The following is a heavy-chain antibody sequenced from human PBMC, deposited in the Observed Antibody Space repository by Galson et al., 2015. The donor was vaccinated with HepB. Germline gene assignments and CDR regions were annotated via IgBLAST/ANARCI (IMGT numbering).Heavy chain of an antibody. CDR3: ARHEGSGSDYYYGMDV. V-gene: IGHV5-10-1*01. CDR2: IDPSDSYT. Sequence: QSGAEVKKPGESLRISCKGSGYSFTSYWISWVRQMPGKGLEWMGRIDPSDSYTNYSPSFQGHVTISADKSISTAYLQWSSLKASDTAMYYCARHEGSGSDYYYGMDVWGQGTTVTVSS. J-gene: IGHJ6*02. CDR1: GYSFTSYW. D-gene: IGHD3-10*01.